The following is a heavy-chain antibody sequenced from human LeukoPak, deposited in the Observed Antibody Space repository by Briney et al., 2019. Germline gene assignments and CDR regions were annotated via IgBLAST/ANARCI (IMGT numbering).Heavy chain of an antibody. CDR2: INHSGST. CDR1: GGSFSGYY. Sequence: SETLSLTCAVYGGSFSGYYWSWIRQPPGKGLEWIGEINHSGSTNYNPSLKSRVTISVDTSKNQFSLKLSSVTAADTAVYYCARRGTYDYVWGSYRLLGAFDIWGQGTMVTVSS. D-gene: IGHD3-16*02. CDR3: ARRGTYDYVWGSYRLLGAFDI. V-gene: IGHV4-34*01. J-gene: IGHJ3*02.